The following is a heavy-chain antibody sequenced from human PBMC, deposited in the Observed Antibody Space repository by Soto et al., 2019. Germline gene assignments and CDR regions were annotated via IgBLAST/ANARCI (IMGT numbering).Heavy chain of an antibody. V-gene: IGHV3-11*05. J-gene: IGHJ6*02. CDR3: ARELDGMDV. CDR2: ISSSGHYT. Sequence: QVQLVESGGGLVNPGGSLRLSCAASGITFSDYYMSWIRQAQGKGLEWVSYISSSGHYTEHEDPERGRFTTSRDNARNSLYLQMNSLRVEDSAVYYCARELDGMDVWGQGTTVTVSS. CDR1: GITFSDYY.